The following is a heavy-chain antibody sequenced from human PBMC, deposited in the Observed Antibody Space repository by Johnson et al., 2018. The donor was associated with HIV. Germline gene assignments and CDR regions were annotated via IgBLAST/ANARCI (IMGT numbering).Heavy chain of an antibody. CDR1: GFAFSNYG. D-gene: IGHD6-19*01. J-gene: IGHJ3*02. CDR2: IPFDGSNI. Sequence: VQLVESGGGVVQPGNSLRLSCAASGFAFSNYGMHWVRQAPGKGLEWVAVIPFDGSNIKYANSVKGRLTISRDNSENTLYLQMNSLRAEDTAVYYCAKARSSGQGAFDIWGQGTLVTVSS. V-gene: IGHV3-30*18. CDR3: AKARSSGQGAFDI.